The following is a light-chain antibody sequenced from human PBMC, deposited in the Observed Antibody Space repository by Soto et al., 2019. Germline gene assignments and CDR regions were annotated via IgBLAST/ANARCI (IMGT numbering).Light chain of an antibody. Sequence: QSVLAQPASVSGSPGQSITISCTGTSSDVGGYNYVSWYQHHPGKAPKLMIYDVSNRPSGVSNRFSGSKSGNTASLTISGLQPEDEVYNYCCSYTICNPRQLVFGPGYVVTVL. CDR1: SSDVGGYNY. CDR2: DVS. CDR3: CSYTICNPRQLV. V-gene: IGLV2-14*03. J-gene: IGLJ1*01.